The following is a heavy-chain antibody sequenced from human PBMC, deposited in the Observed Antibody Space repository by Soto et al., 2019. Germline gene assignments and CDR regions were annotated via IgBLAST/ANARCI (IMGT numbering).Heavy chain of an antibody. V-gene: IGHV4-59*12. CDR1: GGSISSYY. J-gene: IGHJ4*02. Sequence: SETLSLTCTVSGGSISSYYWSWIRQPPGKGLEWIGYIYYSGSTNYNPSLKSRVTISVDKSKNQFSLKLSSVTAADTAVYYCARVYGSGSLDYWGQGTLVTVSS. CDR2: IYYSGST. D-gene: IGHD3-10*01. CDR3: ARVYGSGSLDY.